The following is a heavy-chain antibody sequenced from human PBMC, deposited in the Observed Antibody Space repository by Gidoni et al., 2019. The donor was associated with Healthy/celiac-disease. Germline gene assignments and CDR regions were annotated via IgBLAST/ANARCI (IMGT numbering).Heavy chain of an antibody. Sequence: QVQLVQSGAEVKKPGSSVTVSCKASGGTFSSYAISWVRQAPGQGLEWMGRIIPILGIANYAQKFQGRVTITADKSTSTAYMELSSLRSEDTAVYYCARYGRDCSGGSCYSGPTDYWGQGTLVTVSS. CDR2: IIPILGIA. J-gene: IGHJ4*02. V-gene: IGHV1-69*04. D-gene: IGHD2-15*01. CDR3: ARYGRDCSGGSCYSGPTDY. CDR1: GGTFSSYA.